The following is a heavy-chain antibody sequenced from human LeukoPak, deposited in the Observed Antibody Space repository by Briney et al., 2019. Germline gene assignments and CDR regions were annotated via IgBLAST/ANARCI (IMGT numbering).Heavy chain of an antibody. Sequence: GRSLRLSCAASGFTFSSYGMHWVRQAPGKGLEWVAVIWYDGSNKYYADSVKGRFTISRDNSKNTLYLQMNSLRAEDTAVYYCAREGRIAAALDVLGQGTTVTVSS. CDR2: IWYDGSNK. J-gene: IGHJ6*02. CDR3: AREGRIAAALDV. CDR1: GFTFSSYG. V-gene: IGHV3-33*01. D-gene: IGHD6-13*01.